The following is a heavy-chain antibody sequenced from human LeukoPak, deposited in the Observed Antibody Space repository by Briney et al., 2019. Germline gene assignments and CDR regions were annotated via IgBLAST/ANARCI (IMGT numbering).Heavy chain of an antibody. Sequence: PGGSLRLSCAASGFSFRGYNMNWVRQAPGKGLEWVSFITSTSSYIHYADSVKGRSTISRDNSKNTLYLQMNSLRAEDTAVYYCAKDHYYGSGRPYGMDVWGQGTTVTVSS. CDR1: GFSFRGYN. D-gene: IGHD3-10*01. J-gene: IGHJ6*02. V-gene: IGHV3-21*04. CDR2: ITSTSSYI. CDR3: AKDHYYGSGRPYGMDV.